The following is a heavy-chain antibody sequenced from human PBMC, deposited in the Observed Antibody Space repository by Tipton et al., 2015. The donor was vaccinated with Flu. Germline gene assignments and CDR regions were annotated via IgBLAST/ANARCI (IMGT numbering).Heavy chain of an antibody. D-gene: IGHD3-10*01. CDR1: GGTFDTYS. V-gene: IGHV1-69*01. Sequence: QLVQSGAEVKKPGSSVRVSCKASGGTFDTYSITWVRQAPGQGLEWMGGVNPFFGPPQYAQKFQDRVTIDADDSTSTAYMELSGLRPDDTAVYYCARDRSPGLERLDYCYMDVWGKGTTVIVSS. CDR2: VNPFFGPP. J-gene: IGHJ6*03. CDR3: ARDRSPGLERLDYCYMDV.